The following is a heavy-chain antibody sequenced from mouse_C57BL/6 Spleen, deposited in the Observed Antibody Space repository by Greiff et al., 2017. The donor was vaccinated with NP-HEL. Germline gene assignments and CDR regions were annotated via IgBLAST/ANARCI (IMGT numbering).Heavy chain of an antibody. Sequence: QVQLQQPGAELVKPGASVKLSCKASGYTFTSYWMHWVKQRPGRGLEWIGRIDPYSGGTKYNEKFKSKATLTVDKPSSTAYMQLSSLTSEDSAVYYCARDYGSSLYYAMDYWGQGTSVTVSS. CDR3: ARDYGSSLYYAMDY. CDR2: IDPYSGGT. CDR1: GYTFTSYW. D-gene: IGHD1-1*01. V-gene: IGHV1-72*01. J-gene: IGHJ4*01.